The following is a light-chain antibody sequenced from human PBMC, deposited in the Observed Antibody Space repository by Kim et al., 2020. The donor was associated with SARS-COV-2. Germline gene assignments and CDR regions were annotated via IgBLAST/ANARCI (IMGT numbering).Light chain of an antibody. J-gene: IGKJ1*01. V-gene: IGKV3-11*01. CDR1: QSVNDF. CDR2: NAS. Sequence: LSPGERATVSCRASQSVNDFLAWYQLKPGQPPRLLIQNASNRATGIPGRFGGSGSGTDFTLTISSLEPEDFAIYYCQQRSAWPWTFGQGTKVDIK. CDR3: QQRSAWPWT.